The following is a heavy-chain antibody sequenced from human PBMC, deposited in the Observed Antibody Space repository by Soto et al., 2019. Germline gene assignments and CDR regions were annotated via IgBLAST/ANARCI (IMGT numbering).Heavy chain of an antibody. CDR3: ARGVAARRGWFDP. D-gene: IGHD6-6*01. Sequence: SETLSLTCAVYGGSFGGYYWSWIRQPPGKGLEWIGEINHSGSTNYNPSLKSRVTISVDTSKNQFSLKLSSVTAADTAVYYCARGVAARRGWFDPWGQGTLVTVS. V-gene: IGHV4-34*01. CDR2: INHSGST. J-gene: IGHJ5*02. CDR1: GGSFGGYY.